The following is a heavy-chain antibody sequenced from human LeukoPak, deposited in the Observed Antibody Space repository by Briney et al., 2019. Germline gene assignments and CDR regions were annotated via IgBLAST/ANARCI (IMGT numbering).Heavy chain of an antibody. CDR2: INSDGSTT. CDR3: ARPGTTPRIDY. J-gene: IGHJ4*02. CDR1: GFTFTSYW. D-gene: IGHD1-1*01. V-gene: IGHV3-74*01. Sequence: GGSLRLSCAASGFTFTSYWMHWVRQAPGKGLVWVSRINSDGSTTTYADSVKGRFTISRDNAKNTLYLQMNSLRAEDTAVYYCARPGTTPRIDYWGQGTLVTVSS.